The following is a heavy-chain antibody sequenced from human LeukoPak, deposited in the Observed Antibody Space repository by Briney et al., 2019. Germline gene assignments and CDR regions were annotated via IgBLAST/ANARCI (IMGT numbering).Heavy chain of an antibody. CDR3: AGSRDGYLYYFDY. CDR1: GGTFSSYA. CDR2: IIPIFGTA. V-gene: IGHV1-69*01. J-gene: IGHJ4*02. Sequence: GSSVKVSCKASGGTFSSYAISWVRQAPGQGLEWMGGIIPIFGTANYAQKFQGRVTITADESTSTAYMELSSLRSEDTAVFYCAGSRDGYLYYFDYWGQGTQVTVSS. D-gene: IGHD5-24*01.